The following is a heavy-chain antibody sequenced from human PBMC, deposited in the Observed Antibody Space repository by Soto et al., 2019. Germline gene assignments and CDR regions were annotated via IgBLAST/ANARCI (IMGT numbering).Heavy chain of an antibody. V-gene: IGHV3-7*01. CDR2: IKQDGSEK. CDR1: GFTFSSYW. CDR3: ARGARYCSSTSCFVWGMDV. D-gene: IGHD2-2*01. J-gene: IGHJ6*02. Sequence: GGSLRLSCAASGFTFSSYWMSWVRQAPGKGLEWVANIKQDGSEKYYVDSVKGRFTISRDNAKNSLYLQMNSLRAEDTAVYYCARGARYCSSTSCFVWGMDVWGQGTTVTVSS.